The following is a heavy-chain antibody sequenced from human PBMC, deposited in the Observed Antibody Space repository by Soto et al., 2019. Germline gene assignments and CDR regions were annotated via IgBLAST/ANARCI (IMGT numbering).Heavy chain of an antibody. D-gene: IGHD3-3*01. CDR3: ARHVGTIFGVVIINYYGMDV. CDR2: IYYSGNT. J-gene: IGHJ6*02. Sequence: PSETLSLTCTVSGGSISSSSYSWGWIRQPPGKGLEWIGSIYYSGNTHYNPSLKSRLTISVDTSKNQLSLKLSSVTAADAAVYYCARHVGTIFGVVIINYYGMDVWGQGTTVTVSS. V-gene: IGHV4-39*01. CDR1: GGSISSSSYS.